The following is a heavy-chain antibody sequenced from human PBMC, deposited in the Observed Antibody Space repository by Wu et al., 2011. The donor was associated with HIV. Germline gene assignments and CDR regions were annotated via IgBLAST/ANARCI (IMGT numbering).Heavy chain of an antibody. CDR2: FAPEDGKT. J-gene: IGHJ6*01. CDR3: TTFTEAPGFFTXRPRLYPRGPWRGRLVAAGETESALVEASDV. CDR1: GYTLTRLS. D-gene: IGHD2-15*01. V-gene: IGHV1-24*01. Sequence: PGASVKVSCKVSGYTLTRLSMHWLRQAPGKGFEWLGGFAPEDGKTIYTQKLQGRITMTEDTFTDTAYMELSSLGSEDTAIYYCTTFTEAPGFFTXRPRLYPRGPWRGRLVAAGETESALVEASDV.